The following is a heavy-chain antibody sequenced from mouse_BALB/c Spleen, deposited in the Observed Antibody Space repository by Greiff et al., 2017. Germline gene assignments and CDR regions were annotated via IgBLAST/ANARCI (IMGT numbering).Heavy chain of an antibody. V-gene: IGHV3-2*02. CDR1: GYSITSDYA. D-gene: IGHD2-3*01. CDR2: ISYSGST. CDR3: ARDGDY. Sequence: DVKLVESGPGLVKPSQSLSLTCTVTGYSITSDYAWNWIRQFPGNKLEWMGYISYSGSTSYNPSLKSRISITRDTSKNQFFLQLNSVTTEDTATYYCARDGDYWGQGTSVTVSS. J-gene: IGHJ4*01.